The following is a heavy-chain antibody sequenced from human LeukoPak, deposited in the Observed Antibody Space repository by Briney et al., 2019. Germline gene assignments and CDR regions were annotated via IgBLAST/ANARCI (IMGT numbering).Heavy chain of an antibody. CDR1: GDSVSSISVT. CDR3: ARVIRWNGSTLYGAFDI. D-gene: IGHD1-26*01. Sequence: SQTLSLTCAISGDSVSSISVTWNWIRQSPSRGLEWLGRTYYRSKWYDDYAVSVNSRITINPDTSKNQFSLQLNSVTPEDTAVYYCARVIRWNGSTLYGAFDIWGQGTMVTVSS. V-gene: IGHV6-1*01. CDR2: TYYRSKWYD. J-gene: IGHJ3*02.